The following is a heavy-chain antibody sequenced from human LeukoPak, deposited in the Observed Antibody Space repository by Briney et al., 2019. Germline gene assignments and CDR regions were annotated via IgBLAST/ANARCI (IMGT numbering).Heavy chain of an antibody. J-gene: IGHJ4*02. CDR2: ISGSGDST. D-gene: IGHD2-15*01. V-gene: IGHV3-23*01. CDR3: ARVVAATREADY. Sequence: GGSLRLSCAASGFTFSSYGMHWVRQAPGKGLEWVSAISGSGDSTYYADSVKGRFTISRDNAKNSLYLQMNSLRAEDTAVYYCARVVAATREADYWGQGTLVTVSS. CDR1: GFTFSSYG.